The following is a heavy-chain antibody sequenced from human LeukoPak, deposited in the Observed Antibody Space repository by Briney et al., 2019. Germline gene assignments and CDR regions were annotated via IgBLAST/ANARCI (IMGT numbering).Heavy chain of an antibody. V-gene: IGHV4-38-2*02. Sequence: SETLSLTCTVSGYSISSGYYWGWIRQPPGKGLEWIGSVYQSGSAHYNPSLKSRGTISIDTFKNQFSLKLCSVTAAETAVYYCARVGVPYCGGDCYYYYMDVWGKGTMVTVSS. CDR3: ARVGVPYCGGDCYYYYMDV. CDR1: GYSISSGYY. J-gene: IGHJ6*03. CDR2: VYQSGSA. D-gene: IGHD2-21*01.